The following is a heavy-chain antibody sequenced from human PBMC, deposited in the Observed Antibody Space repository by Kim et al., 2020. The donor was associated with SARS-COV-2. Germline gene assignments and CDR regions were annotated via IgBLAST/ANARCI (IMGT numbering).Heavy chain of an antibody. D-gene: IGHD2-2*01. CDR2: INPNSGGT. Sequence: ASVKVSCKASGYTFTGYYMHWVRQAPGQGLEWMGWINPNSGGTNYAQKFQGRVTMTRDTSISTAYMELSRLRSDDTAVYYCAREGLPAAMYYYYMDVWGKGTTVTVSS. CDR3: AREGLPAAMYYYYMDV. CDR1: GYTFTGYY. V-gene: IGHV1-2*02. J-gene: IGHJ6*03.